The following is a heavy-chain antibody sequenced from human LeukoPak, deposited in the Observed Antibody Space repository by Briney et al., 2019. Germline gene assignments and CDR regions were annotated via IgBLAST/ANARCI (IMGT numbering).Heavy chain of an antibody. CDR3: AKNGDRGAYCTGGTCYPYFYYYMDV. CDR2: ISSTGGTT. J-gene: IGHJ6*03. D-gene: IGHD2-15*01. V-gene: IGHV3-23*01. Sequence: SGGSLRLSCAASGITFSSYGMSWVRQAPGKGLEWVSSISSTGGTTYYAGSVKGRFTISRDNSKNTLYLQMNSLRAEDTAIYYCAKNGDRGAYCTGGTCYPYFYYYMDVWGKGTTVTI. CDR1: GITFSSYG.